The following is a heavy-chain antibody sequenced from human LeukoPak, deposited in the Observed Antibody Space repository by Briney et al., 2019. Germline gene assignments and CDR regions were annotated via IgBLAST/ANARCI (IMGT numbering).Heavy chain of an antibody. CDR1: GFTFSSFW. D-gene: IGHD3-22*01. CDR2: INSDASST. J-gene: IGHJ4*02. V-gene: IGHV3-74*01. Sequence: GGSLRLSCAASGFTFSSFWMHWVRQAPGKGLVWVSRINSDASSTYYADSVKGRFTISRDNSKNTLYLQMNTLRAEDTAVYHCAKSYYFDGSGFYPFDYWGQGTLVTVSS. CDR3: AKSYYFDGSGFYPFDY.